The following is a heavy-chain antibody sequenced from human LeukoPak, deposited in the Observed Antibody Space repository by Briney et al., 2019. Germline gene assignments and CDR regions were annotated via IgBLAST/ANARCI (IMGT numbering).Heavy chain of an antibody. Sequence: NASETLSLTCIVSGGPISVDYWNWIRQAPGKGLEWIGYIYYTGRTKYNPSLASRLTISIDTSKSQFSLRLTSVTAADTAVYYCARDRRYSSSWYYFDYWGQGTLVTVSS. CDR1: GGPISVDY. D-gene: IGHD6-13*01. CDR2: IYYTGRT. J-gene: IGHJ4*02. CDR3: ARDRRYSSSWYYFDY. V-gene: IGHV4-59*01.